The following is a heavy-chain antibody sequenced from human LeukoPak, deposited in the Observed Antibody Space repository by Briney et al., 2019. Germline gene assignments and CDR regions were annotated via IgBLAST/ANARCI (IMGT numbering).Heavy chain of an antibody. CDR1: GYTFTSYA. CDR2: INAGNGNT. Sequence: ASVKVSCKASGYTFTSYAMHWVRQAPGQRPEWMGWINAGNGNTKYLQKFQGRVTITRDTSASTAYMELSSLRSEDTAVYYCAATDLGDYWGQGTLVTVSS. J-gene: IGHJ4*02. CDR3: AATDLGDY. V-gene: IGHV1-3*01. D-gene: IGHD4-17*01.